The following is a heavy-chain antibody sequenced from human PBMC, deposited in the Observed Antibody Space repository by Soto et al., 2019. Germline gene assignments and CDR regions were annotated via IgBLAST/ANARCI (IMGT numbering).Heavy chain of an antibody. CDR3: ARGRRTTDWSYNWFDP. V-gene: IGHV4-34*01. D-gene: IGHD1-1*01. Sequence: SETLSLTCAVYGGSFSGYYWSWIRQPPGKGLEWIGEINHSGSTNYNPSLKSRVTISVDTSKNQFSLKLSSVTAADTAVYYCARGRRTTDWSYNWFDPWGQGTLVTVSS. J-gene: IGHJ5*02. CDR2: INHSGST. CDR1: GGSFSGYY.